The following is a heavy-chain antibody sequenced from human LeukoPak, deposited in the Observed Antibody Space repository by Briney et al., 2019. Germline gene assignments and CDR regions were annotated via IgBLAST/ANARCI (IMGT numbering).Heavy chain of an antibody. J-gene: IGHJ5*02. CDR3: ASDPMLGYCSSTSCSPNWFDP. D-gene: IGHD2-2*01. V-gene: IGHV3-48*01. CDR1: GFTFSSYS. CDR2: ISSSSSTI. Sequence: LPGGSLRLSCAASGFTFSSYSMNWVRQAPGKGLEWVSYISSSSSTIYYADSVKGRFTISRDNAKNSLYLQMNSLRAEDTAVYYCASDPMLGYCSSTSCSPNWFDPWGQGTLVTVPS.